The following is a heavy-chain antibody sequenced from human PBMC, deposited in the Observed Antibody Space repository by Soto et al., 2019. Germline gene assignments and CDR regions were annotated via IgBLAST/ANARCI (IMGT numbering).Heavy chain of an antibody. CDR3: ARDVIAPPNYFAP. D-gene: IGHD4-4*01. Sequence: PSEILSLTCTVSGGSIDSGDYYWSWIRQPPGKGLEWIGHVYYSGTTNYNPFLKSRVTLSLDKSKNQFSLKMNSVTAADTAVYYWARDVIAPPNYFAPWGRGTGVTASS. J-gene: IGHJ5*02. V-gene: IGHV4-61*08. CDR2: VYYSGTT. CDR1: GGSIDSGDYY.